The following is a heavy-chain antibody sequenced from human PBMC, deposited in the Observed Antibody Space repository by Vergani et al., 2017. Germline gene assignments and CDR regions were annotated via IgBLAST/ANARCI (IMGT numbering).Heavy chain of an antibody. D-gene: IGHD2-2*02. Sequence: VQLVESGGGLVQPGGSLRLSCTASGFIFSSYGMHWVRQAPGKGLEWVAVIWYDGSDKYYVDSVKGRFIISRDNSKNTLYLQMNSLRAEDTAVYYCARGRLPYDHWGQGTLVTVSS. CDR1: GFIFSSYG. CDR3: ARGRLPYDH. V-gene: IGHV3-33*01. CDR2: IWYDGSDK. J-gene: IGHJ4*02.